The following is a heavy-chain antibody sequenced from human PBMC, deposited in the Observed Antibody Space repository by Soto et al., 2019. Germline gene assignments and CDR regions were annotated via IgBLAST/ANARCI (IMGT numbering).Heavy chain of an antibody. Sequence: SETLSLTCSVSGGSISGNYWSWVRQSPGKGLEWIGYIYYRGTTHYSPSLKSRVTISLDTSKSQFSLKMSSVTAADTAVYYCARHGTPDTAMVSSSYYYYGMDVWGQGTTVTVSS. D-gene: IGHD5-18*01. V-gene: IGHV4-59*08. J-gene: IGHJ6*02. CDR3: ARHGTPDTAMVSSSYYYYGMDV. CDR1: GGSISGNY. CDR2: IYYRGTT.